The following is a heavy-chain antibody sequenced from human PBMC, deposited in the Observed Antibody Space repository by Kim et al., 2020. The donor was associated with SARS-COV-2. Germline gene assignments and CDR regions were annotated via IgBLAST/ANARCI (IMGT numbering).Heavy chain of an antibody. D-gene: IGHD2-21*01. CDR1: GGSISTNY. J-gene: IGHJ4*02. Sequence: SETLSLTCTVSGGSISTNYWGWIRQSAGKGLEWIGRIYASGSTDYNDSLKSRVAMSVDTSKNQFSLELSSVTAADTAVYFCARGPPRADCGANCYLDYWGQGILVTVSA. CDR3: ARGPPRADCGANCYLDY. CDR2: IYASGST. V-gene: IGHV4-4*07.